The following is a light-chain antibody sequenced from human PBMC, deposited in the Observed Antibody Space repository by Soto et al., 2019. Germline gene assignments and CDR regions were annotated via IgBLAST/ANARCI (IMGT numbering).Light chain of an antibody. Sequence: DIQMTQSPSTLSASVGDRVTITCRASQSISSWLAWYQQXXXXXPKLLIYDASNLESGVPSRFSGSGSGTEFTLTISSLQPDDFATYYCQQYNTYPTWTFGQGTKVEIK. CDR2: DAS. V-gene: IGKV1-5*01. J-gene: IGKJ1*01. CDR3: QQYNTYPTWT. CDR1: QSISSW.